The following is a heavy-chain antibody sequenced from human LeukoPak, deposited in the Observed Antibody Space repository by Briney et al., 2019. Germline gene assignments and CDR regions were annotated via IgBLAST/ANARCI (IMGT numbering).Heavy chain of an antibody. CDR2: MNPNSGGS. CDR3: ARGVGYCTGGSCPLAY. V-gene: IGHV1-2*02. D-gene: IGHD2-15*01. J-gene: IGHJ4*02. Sequence: ASVKVSCKASGYTFTDYYLHWVRQAPGQGLEWMGWMNPNSGGSNRAERSQDRVTMTRDTSISTAYLELKWLTYDDTAFYYCARGVGYCTGGSCPLAYWGQGTLVTVSS. CDR1: GYTFTDYY.